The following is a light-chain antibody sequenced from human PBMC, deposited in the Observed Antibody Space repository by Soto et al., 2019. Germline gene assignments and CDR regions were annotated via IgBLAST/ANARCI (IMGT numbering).Light chain of an antibody. J-gene: IGKJ4*01. CDR1: QSISSW. Sequence: DIQMTQSPSTLPASVGDRVTITCRASQSISSWLAWYQQKPGKAPKLLIYDASSLESVVPSRFSGRGSGTELALTISGLEADHVALNSRHQYNSYSLTFGGGTKVEIK. CDR2: DAS. V-gene: IGKV1-5*01. CDR3: HQYNSYSLT.